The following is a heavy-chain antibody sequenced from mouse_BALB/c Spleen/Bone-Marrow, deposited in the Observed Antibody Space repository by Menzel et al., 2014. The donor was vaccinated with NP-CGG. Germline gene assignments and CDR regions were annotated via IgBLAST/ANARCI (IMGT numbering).Heavy chain of an antibody. Sequence: QVQLKQSGAELAKPGASMKMSCKASDYTFTNYWMHWVKQRPGQGLEWIGYINPSTGYTEYNQKFKDKATLTADKSSSTAYMQLSSLTSEDSAVYYCASFRFAYWGQGTPVTVSA. CDR1: DYTFTNYW. CDR3: ASFRFAY. CDR2: INPSTGYT. V-gene: IGHV1-7*01. J-gene: IGHJ3*01.